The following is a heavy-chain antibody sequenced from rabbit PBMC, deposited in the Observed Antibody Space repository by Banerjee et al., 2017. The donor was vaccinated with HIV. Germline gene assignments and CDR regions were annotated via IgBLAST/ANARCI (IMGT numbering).Heavy chain of an antibody. CDR3: ARAGSWLWDL. CDR1: GFSFSSTDY. D-gene: IGHD6-1*01. V-gene: IGHV1S40*01. CDR2: IYGGSSGST. Sequence: QSLEESGGDLVKPGASLTLTCTASGFSFSSTDYMCWVRQAPGKGLEWIACIYGGSSGSTYYASWAKGRFTISKTSSTTVTLQLTSLTAADTATYFCARAGSWLWDLWGQGTLVTVS. J-gene: IGHJ3*01.